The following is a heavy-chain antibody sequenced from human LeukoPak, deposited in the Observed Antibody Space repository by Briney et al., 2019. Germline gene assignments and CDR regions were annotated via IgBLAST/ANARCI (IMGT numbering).Heavy chain of an antibody. CDR3: PISLWAGYCSSTSCFYFDY. D-gene: IGHD2-2*01. CDR2: IYYSGST. CDR1: GGSISSSSYY. Sequence: PSETLSLTCTVSGGSISSSSYYWGWIRQPPGKGLEWIGSIYYSGSTYYNPSLKSRVTTSVDTSKNQFSLKLSSVTAADTAVYYCPISLWAGYCSSTSCFYFDYWGQGTLVTVSS. J-gene: IGHJ4*02. V-gene: IGHV4-39*01.